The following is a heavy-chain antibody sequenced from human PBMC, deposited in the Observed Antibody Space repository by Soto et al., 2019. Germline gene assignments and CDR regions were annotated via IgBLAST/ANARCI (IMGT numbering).Heavy chain of an antibody. CDR2: INHSGST. CDR3: ARAQGRYLNWFDP. J-gene: IGHJ5*02. Sequence: SETLSLTCAVYGGSFSGYYWSWVRQPPGKGLEWIGEINHSGSTNYNPSLKSRVTISVDTSKNQFSLKLSSVTAADTAVYYCARAQGRYLNWFDPWGQGTLVTVSS. V-gene: IGHV4-34*01. CDR1: GGSFSGYY. D-gene: IGHD3-9*01.